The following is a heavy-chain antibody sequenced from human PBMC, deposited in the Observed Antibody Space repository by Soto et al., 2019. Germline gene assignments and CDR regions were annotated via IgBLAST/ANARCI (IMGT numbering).Heavy chain of an antibody. J-gene: IGHJ1*01. CDR2: INWNSGSI. D-gene: IGHD6-13*01. V-gene: IGHV3-9*01. Sequence: EVQLVESGGGLVQPGRSLRLSCAASGFTFDDYAMHWVRQVPGKGLEWVSGINWNSGSIGYGDSVKGRFAIYRDNAKNSLHLQMNSLSAEDTAFYYCVKDESINWYSGHFRHWGQGTLVTVSS. CDR1: GFTFDDYA. CDR3: VKDESINWYSGHFRH.